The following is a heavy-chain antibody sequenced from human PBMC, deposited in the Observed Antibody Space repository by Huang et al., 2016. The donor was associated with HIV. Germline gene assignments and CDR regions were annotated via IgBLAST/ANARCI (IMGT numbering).Heavy chain of an antibody. CDR1: GSNFKT. D-gene: IGHD3-3*02. Sequence: EVQLVESRGGSVQPGGSLILSCAASGSNFKTMHWVRQASGKGLEGVGRIRNKANNYATAYAASVRGRFTISRDDSRSTAYLQMTSLRIEDTALYYCIILDGDYWGLGILVTVSS. CDR3: IILDGDY. J-gene: IGHJ4*02. V-gene: IGHV3-73*01. CDR2: IRNKANNYAT.